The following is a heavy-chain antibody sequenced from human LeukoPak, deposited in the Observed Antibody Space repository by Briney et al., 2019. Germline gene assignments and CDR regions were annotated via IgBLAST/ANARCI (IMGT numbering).Heavy chain of an antibody. CDR1: GFTFSSYA. CDR3: ARVRCSSNSCFPDY. D-gene: IGHD2-2*01. V-gene: IGHV3-23*01. J-gene: IGHJ4*02. CDR2: ISGSGGST. Sequence: GGSLRLSCAASGFTFSSYAMSWVRQAPGKGLEWVSAISGSGGSTYYADSVKGRFTISRDNSKNTLYLQMNSLRAEDTAVYYCARVRCSSNSCFPDYWGQGTLVTVSS.